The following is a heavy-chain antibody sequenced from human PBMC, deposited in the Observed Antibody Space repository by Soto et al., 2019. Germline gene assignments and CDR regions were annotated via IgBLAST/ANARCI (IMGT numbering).Heavy chain of an antibody. D-gene: IGHD4-17*01. V-gene: IGHV1-2*02. CDR1: GYTFTGYY. CDR3: TRGPQQYGDYGEYFHH. CDR2: INPNSGDT. Sequence: QVQLVQSGAEVKKPGASVAVSCKASGYTFTGYYLHWVRQAPGQGLEWMGWINPNSGDTDSAQKCQGRVTLTRDTSISTAYMKLSRLRSDDTAIYYCTRGPQQYGDYGEYFHHWGQGTLVTVSS. J-gene: IGHJ1*01.